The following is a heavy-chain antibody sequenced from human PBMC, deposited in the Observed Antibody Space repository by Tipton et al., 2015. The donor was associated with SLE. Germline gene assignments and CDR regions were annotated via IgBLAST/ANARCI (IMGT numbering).Heavy chain of an antibody. J-gene: IGHJ2*01. V-gene: IGHV4-31*03. CDR3: ARAQHDRATVYWYFDL. D-gene: IGHD4-17*01. CDR1: GGSISSGGYY. CDR2: IYYSGST. Sequence: TLSLTCTVSGGSISSGGYYWSWIRQHPGKGLEWIGYIYYSGSTNYNPSLKSRVTISVDKSKNQFSLKLSSVTAADTAVYYCARAQHDRATVYWYFDLWGRGTLVTVSS.